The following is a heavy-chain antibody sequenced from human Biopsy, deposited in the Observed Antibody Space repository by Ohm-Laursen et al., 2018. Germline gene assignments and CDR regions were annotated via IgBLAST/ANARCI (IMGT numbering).Heavy chain of an antibody. Sequence: SVYVSCKASGGSFSTYAVSWVRQAPGQGLEWMGKIIPMLDVANYAQKFQGRVTITADKLTSTGYMEPASLRSEDTAVYYCAIYGGTEPEGDWGQGTLVTVSS. CDR3: AIYGGTEPEGD. CDR2: IIPMLDVA. CDR1: GGSFSTYA. D-gene: IGHD3-16*01. J-gene: IGHJ4*02. V-gene: IGHV1-69*04.